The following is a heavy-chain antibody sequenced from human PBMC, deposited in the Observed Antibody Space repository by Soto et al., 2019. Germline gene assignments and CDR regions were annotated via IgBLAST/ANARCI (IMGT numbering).Heavy chain of an antibody. V-gene: IGHV1-18*01. CDR2: ISAYNGNT. CDR1: GYTFTSYG. D-gene: IGHD3-3*01. CDR3: ARDYRDFWSGYLGFDY. Sequence: ASVKVSFKASGYTFTSYGISWVRQAPGQGLEWMGWISAYNGNTNYAQKLQGRVTMTTDTSTSTAYMELRSLRSDDTAVYYCARDYRDFWSGYLGFDYWGQGTLVTVS. J-gene: IGHJ4*02.